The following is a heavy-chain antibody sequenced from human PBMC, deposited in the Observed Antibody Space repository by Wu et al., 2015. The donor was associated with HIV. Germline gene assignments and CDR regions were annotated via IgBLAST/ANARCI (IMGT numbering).Heavy chain of an antibody. J-gene: IGHJ5*02. CDR3: VRDSTEDRPNWFDP. CDR2: FDPEDGET. Sequence: QVQLVQSGAEVKKPGASVKVSCKVSGYTLTELSMHWVRQAPGKGLEWMGGFDPEDGETIYAQKFQGRVTMTEDTSTDTAYMELSSLRSDDTAVYYCVRDSTEDRPNWFDPWGQGTLVIVSS. CDR1: GYTLTELS. D-gene: IGHD6-6*01. V-gene: IGHV1-24*01.